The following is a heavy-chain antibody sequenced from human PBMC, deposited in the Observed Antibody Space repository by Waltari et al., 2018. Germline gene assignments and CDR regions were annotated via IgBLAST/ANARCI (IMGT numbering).Heavy chain of an antibody. Sequence: QVQLQESGPGLVKPSETLSLTCAVSGYSISSGYYWGWIRQPPGKGLEWIGSIYHSGSNDDNPYIKSRVTISVDTSKNQFSVKLSSVTAADTAVYYCARGRAYSYGPFDYWGQGTLVTVSS. V-gene: IGHV4-38-2*01. CDR1: GYSISSGYY. D-gene: IGHD5-18*01. CDR3: ARGRAYSYGPFDY. J-gene: IGHJ4*02. CDR2: IYHSGSN.